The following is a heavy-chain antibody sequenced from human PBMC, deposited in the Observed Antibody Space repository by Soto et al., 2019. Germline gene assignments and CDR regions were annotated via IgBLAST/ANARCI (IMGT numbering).Heavy chain of an antibody. CDR3: ARPSGSGSYLFGNDY. J-gene: IGHJ4*02. Sequence: PGESLKISCKGSGYSFTSYWINWVRQMPGKGLEWMGRIDPSDSYTNYSPSFQGHVTISADKSINTAYLQWSSLKASDTAMYYCARPSGSGSYLFGNDYWGQGSLVTVSS. D-gene: IGHD3-10*01. V-gene: IGHV5-10-1*01. CDR2: IDPSDSYT. CDR1: GYSFTSYW.